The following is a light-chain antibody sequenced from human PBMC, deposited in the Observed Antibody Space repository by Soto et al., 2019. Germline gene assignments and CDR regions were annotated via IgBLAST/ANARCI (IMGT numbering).Light chain of an antibody. CDR3: TSYTSSNTHV. CDR1: SSDVGGYNY. V-gene: IGLV2-14*01. CDR2: DVS. J-gene: IGLJ1*01. Sequence: QSVLTQPASVSGSPGQSITISCTGTSSDVGGYNYVSWLQQHPGKVPKLIIYDVSSRPSGVFNRFSGSKSGNTASLTFSGLQAEDEADYYCTSYTSSNTHVFGGGTKVTVL.